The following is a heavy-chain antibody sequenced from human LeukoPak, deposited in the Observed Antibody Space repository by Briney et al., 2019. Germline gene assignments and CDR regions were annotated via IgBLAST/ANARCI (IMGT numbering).Heavy chain of an antibody. CDR2: IATNGGRA. V-gene: IGHV3-23*01. CDR1: GFTFASYG. D-gene: IGHD3-22*01. Sequence: GGSLRLSCAASGFTFASYGMSWVRQAPGKGLEWVSFIATNGGRASYADSVEGRFTISRDNPRNTLYMQMNSLRDEDTAVYYCAIMHGYYDGTGYWVQWGQGTLVTVSS. J-gene: IGHJ1*01. CDR3: AIMHGYYDGTGYWVQ.